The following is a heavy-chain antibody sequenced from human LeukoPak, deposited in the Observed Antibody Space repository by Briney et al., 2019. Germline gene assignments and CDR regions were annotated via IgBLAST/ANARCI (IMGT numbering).Heavy chain of an antibody. D-gene: IGHD2-2*01. J-gene: IGHJ5*02. Sequence: TSETLSLTCAVYGGSFSGYYWSWIRQPPGKGLEWIGEINHSGSTNYNPSLKSRVTISVDTSKNQFSLKLSSVTAADTAVYYCARGWSWGYCSSTSCPNWFDPWGQGTLVTVSS. V-gene: IGHV4-34*01. CDR1: GGSFSGYY. CDR3: ARGWSWGYCSSTSCPNWFDP. CDR2: INHSGST.